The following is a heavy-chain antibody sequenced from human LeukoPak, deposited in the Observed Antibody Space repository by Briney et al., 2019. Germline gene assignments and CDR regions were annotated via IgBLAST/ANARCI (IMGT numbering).Heavy chain of an antibody. D-gene: IGHD1-26*01. CDR1: GFSFSSFG. CDR2: ICTTGAST. Sequence: GGSLRLSCAASGFSFSSFGMSWVRQGPGKGLEWVSSICTTGASTNYADSVKGRFTISRDNSKNTLYLQMNSLRAEDTAVYYCAKGDGIYSFDYWGQGTLVTVSS. V-gene: IGHV3-23*01. J-gene: IGHJ4*02. CDR3: AKGDGIYSFDY.